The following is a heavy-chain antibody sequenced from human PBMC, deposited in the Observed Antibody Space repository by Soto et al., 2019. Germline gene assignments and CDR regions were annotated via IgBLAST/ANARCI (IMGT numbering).Heavy chain of an antibody. CDR1: GGTFSSYA. Sequence: QVQLVQSGAEVKKPGSSVKVSCKASGGTFSSYAISWVRQAPGQGLEWMGGIIPIFGTANYAQKFQGRVTITAEKSTSTAYMELSSLRSEDTAVYYCARDPGYYYDSSGYFHYFDYWGQGTLVTVSS. CDR2: IIPIFGTA. V-gene: IGHV1-69*06. D-gene: IGHD3-22*01. CDR3: ARDPGYYYDSSGYFHYFDY. J-gene: IGHJ4*02.